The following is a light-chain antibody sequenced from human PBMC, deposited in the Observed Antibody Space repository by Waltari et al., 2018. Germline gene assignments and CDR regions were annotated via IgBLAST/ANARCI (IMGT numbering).Light chain of an antibody. Sequence: EIVLTQSPATLSLSPGERATLSCRASQSVSSYLAWYQQKPGQAPRLLIYDASNRATGIPDRFRRIGSRTDFTLAISSLEPEDSAVYYCQQRSNWPPATIGPGTKVDIK. V-gene: IGKV3-11*01. CDR2: DAS. J-gene: IGKJ3*01. CDR1: QSVSSY. CDR3: QQRSNWPPAT.